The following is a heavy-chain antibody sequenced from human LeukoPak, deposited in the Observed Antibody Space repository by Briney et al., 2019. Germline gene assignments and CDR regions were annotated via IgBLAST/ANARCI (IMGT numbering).Heavy chain of an antibody. CDR1: GFTFRNYA. CDR3: AKDLAGSGSYSFDY. D-gene: IGHD1-26*01. V-gene: IGHV3-23*01. Sequence: GGSLRLSCVASGFTFRNYAMNWVRQAPGRGLEWVSDISGSGGSTYYADSVKGRFTISRDNSKKTLYLQMNSLRAEDTAVYYCAKDLAGSGSYSFDYWGQGTLVPVSS. J-gene: IGHJ4*02. CDR2: ISGSGGST.